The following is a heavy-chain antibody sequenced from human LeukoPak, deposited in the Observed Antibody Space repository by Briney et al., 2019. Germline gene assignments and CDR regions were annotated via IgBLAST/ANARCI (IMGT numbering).Heavy chain of an antibody. CDR3: ATRCGGDCYLAFDY. J-gene: IGHJ4*02. D-gene: IGHD2-21*01. CDR1: GGTFSSYT. CDR2: IIPFLGIA. Sequence: GASVKVSCKTSGGTFSSYTISWVRQAPGQGLEWMGRIIPFLGIANYAQEFQGRVTITADKSTSTAYMELSSLRSEDTAVYYCATRCGGDCYLAFDYWGQGTLVTVSS. V-gene: IGHV1-69*02.